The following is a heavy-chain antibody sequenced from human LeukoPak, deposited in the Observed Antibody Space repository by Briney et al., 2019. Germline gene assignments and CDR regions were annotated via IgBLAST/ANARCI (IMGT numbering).Heavy chain of an antibody. CDR3: ARGAYTMVRGTGGGYFDY. CDR2: IYHSGST. D-gene: IGHD3-10*01. J-gene: IGHJ4*02. Sequence: SETLSLTCTVSGGSISSGGYYWSWIRQPPGKGLEWIGYIYHSGSTYYNPPLKSRVTISVDRSKNQFSLKLSSVTAADTAVYYCARGAYTMVRGTGGGYFDYWGQGTLVTVPS. V-gene: IGHV4-30-2*01. CDR1: GGSISSGGYY.